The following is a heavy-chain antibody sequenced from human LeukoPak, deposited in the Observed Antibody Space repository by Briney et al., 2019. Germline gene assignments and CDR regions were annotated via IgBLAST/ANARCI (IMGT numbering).Heavy chain of an antibody. J-gene: IGHJ3*02. CDR1: GYTFTSYY. CDR2: INPSGGST. V-gene: IGHV1-46*01. D-gene: IGHD6-19*01. Sequence: ASVKVSCKASGYTFTSYYMHWVRQAPGQGLEWMGIINPSGGSTSYARKFQGRVTMTRDTSTSTVYMELSSLRSEDTAVYYCARLEHSSGWLVDAFDIWGQGTMVTVSS. CDR3: ARLEHSSGWLVDAFDI.